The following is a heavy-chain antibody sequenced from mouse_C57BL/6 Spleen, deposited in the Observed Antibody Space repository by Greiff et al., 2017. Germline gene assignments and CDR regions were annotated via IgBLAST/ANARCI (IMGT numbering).Heavy chain of an antibody. D-gene: IGHD1-1*01. J-gene: IGHJ1*03. CDR2: IYSGDGDT. Sequence: VQLQQSGAELVKPGASVKISCKASGYAFSSSWMNWVKQRPGKGLEWIGRIYSGDGDTNYNGKFKGKGTLTADKSSSTAYMQLSSLTSKDSAVYFCARGDLRDWYFDVWGTGTTVTVSS. CDR3: ARGDLRDWYFDV. V-gene: IGHV1-82*01. CDR1: GYAFSSSW.